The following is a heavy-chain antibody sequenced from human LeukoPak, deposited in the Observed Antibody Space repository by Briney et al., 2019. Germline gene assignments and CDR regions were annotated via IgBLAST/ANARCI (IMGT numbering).Heavy chain of an antibody. CDR1: GFTSSSDG. V-gene: IGHV3-33*01. D-gene: IGHD2-15*01. CDR3: ARDSGSNEAIDH. CDR2: IWHDGKKK. J-gene: IGHJ4*02. Sequence: PGGSLRLSCAAPGFTSSSDGMHSVRQAPGKGLEWVAVIWHDGKKKYYADSVKGRFTVSRDNSKNTLYLQMDSLRVEDTAVYYCARDSGSNEAIDHWGQGTLVTVSS.